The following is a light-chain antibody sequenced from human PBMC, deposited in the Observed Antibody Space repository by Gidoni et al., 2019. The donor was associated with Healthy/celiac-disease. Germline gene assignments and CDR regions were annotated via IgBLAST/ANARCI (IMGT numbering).Light chain of an antibody. CDR3: QAWDSSTRHVV. V-gene: IGLV3-1*01. CDR1: KLGDKY. J-gene: IGLJ2*01. Sequence: SYELTQPPPVSVSQGQTASITCSGDKLGDKYACWYQQKPGQSPVLVIYQDSKRPSGIPERFSGSNSGNTATLTISGTQAMDEADYYCQAWDSSTRHVVFGGGTKLTVL. CDR2: QDS.